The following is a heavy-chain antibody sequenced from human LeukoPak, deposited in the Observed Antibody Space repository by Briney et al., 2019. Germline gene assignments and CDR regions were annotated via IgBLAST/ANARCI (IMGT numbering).Heavy chain of an antibody. CDR2: IYNTGST. Sequence: SETLSLTCTVSGGSVSTLDYYWNWIRQPPGKGLEWIGYIYNTGSTNYNPSLKSRVTISVDTSKNQFSLKLSSVTAADTAVYYCARSLYSSGWSQDYFDYWGQGTLVTVSS. CDR3: ARSLYSSGWSQDYFDY. D-gene: IGHD6-19*01. J-gene: IGHJ4*02. V-gene: IGHV4-61*08. CDR1: GGSVSTLDYY.